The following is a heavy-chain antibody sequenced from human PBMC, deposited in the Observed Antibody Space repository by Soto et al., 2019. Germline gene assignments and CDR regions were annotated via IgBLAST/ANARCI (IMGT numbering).Heavy chain of an antibody. CDR3: AKGPTHDILTGYYSANWFDP. CDR2: ISGSGGST. D-gene: IGHD3-9*01. Sequence: PGGSLRLSCAASGFTFSSYAMSWVRQAPGKGLEWVSAISGSGGSTYYADSVKGRFTISRDNSKNTLYLQMNSLRAEDTAVYYCAKGPTHDILTGYYSANWFDPWGQGTLVTVSS. V-gene: IGHV3-23*01. J-gene: IGHJ5*02. CDR1: GFTFSSYA.